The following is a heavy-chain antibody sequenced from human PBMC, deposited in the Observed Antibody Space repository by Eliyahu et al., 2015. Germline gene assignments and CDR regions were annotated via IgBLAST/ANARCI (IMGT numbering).Heavy chain of an antibody. CDR2: ISYDGSNK. CDR3: ARDFYSSSSIYYYYYMDV. D-gene: IGHD6-6*01. J-gene: IGHJ6*03. CDR1: SSYA. V-gene: IGHV3-30-3*01. Sequence: SSYAMHWVRQAPGKGLEWVAVISYDGSNKYYADSVKGRFTISRDNSKNTLYLQMNSLRAEDTAVYYCARDFYSSSSIYYYYYMDVWGKGTTVTVSS.